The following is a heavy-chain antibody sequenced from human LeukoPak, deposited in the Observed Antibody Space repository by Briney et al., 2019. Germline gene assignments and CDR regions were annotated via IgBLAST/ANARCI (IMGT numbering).Heavy chain of an antibody. J-gene: IGHJ3*02. CDR3: AKSSGYYAFDI. Sequence: TGGSLRLSCAVSGFTFSDYGMHWVRQAPGKGLEWVSVIYSGGSTYYADSVKGRFTISRDNSKNTLYLQMNSLRAEDTAVYYCAKSSGYYAFDIWGQGTMVTVSS. CDR1: GFTFSDYG. D-gene: IGHD3-22*01. CDR2: IYSGGST. V-gene: IGHV3-53*01.